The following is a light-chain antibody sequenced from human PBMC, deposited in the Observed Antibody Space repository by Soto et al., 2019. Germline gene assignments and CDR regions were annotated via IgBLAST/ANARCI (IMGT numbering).Light chain of an antibody. Sequence: EVVLTQSPASLSLSPGERATLSCRASQSVSAYLAWYQQKAGQAPRLLIYDVSNRAPGIPARFTGSGSGTDFTLTISGLEPEDSAVYYCQQRVHWLTFGGGTKVEIK. CDR3: QQRVHWLT. V-gene: IGKV3-11*01. J-gene: IGKJ4*01. CDR1: QSVSAY. CDR2: DVS.